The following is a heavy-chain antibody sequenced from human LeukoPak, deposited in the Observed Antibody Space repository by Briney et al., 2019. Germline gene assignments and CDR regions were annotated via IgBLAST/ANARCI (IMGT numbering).Heavy chain of an antibody. V-gene: IGHV3-30*18. J-gene: IGHJ4*02. CDR1: GFTFSSYG. D-gene: IGHD2-2*01. CDR2: ISYDGSNK. Sequence: GGSLRLSCAASGFTFSSYGMHWVRQAPGKGLEWVAVISYDGSNKYYADSVKRRFTISRDNSKNTLYLQMNSLRAEDTAVYYCAKDSVVVPAAMVYWGQGTLVTVSS. CDR3: AKDSVVVPAAMVY.